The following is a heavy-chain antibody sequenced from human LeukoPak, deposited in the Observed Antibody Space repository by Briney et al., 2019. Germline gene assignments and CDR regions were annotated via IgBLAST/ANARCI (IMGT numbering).Heavy chain of an antibody. V-gene: IGHV5-51*01. J-gene: IGHJ3*02. D-gene: IGHD5-24*01. CDR1: GYSFTSYW. CDR2: IYPGDSDT. Sequence: GESLQISCKASGYSFTSYWIGWVRPMPGKGLEWMGIIYPGDSDTRYSPSFQGQVTISADKSISTAYLQWSSLKASDTAMYYCARPRRDGYNYDAFDIWGQGTMVTVSS. CDR3: ARPRRDGYNYDAFDI.